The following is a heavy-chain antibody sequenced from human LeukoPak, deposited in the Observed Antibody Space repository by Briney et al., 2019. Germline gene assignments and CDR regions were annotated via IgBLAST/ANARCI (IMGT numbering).Heavy chain of an antibody. CDR3: ARSVRYFDSPGAFDT. D-gene: IGHD3-9*01. Sequence: SETLSLTCTVSGGSISSYYWSRIRQPPGKGLEWIGYIYYSGSTNYNPSLKSRVTISVDTSKNQFSLKLSSVTAADTAVYYCARSVRYFDSPGAFDTWGQGTMVTVSS. CDR2: IYYSGST. J-gene: IGHJ3*02. V-gene: IGHV4-59*01. CDR1: GGSISSYY.